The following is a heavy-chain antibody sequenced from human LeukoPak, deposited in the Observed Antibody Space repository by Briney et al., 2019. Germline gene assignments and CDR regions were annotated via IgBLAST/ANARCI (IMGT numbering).Heavy chain of an antibody. Sequence: ASVMVSCKASGYTFTTYGINWVRQAPGQGLEWMGWISGYDGKTNYAQKLRDRVTMLRDTATSTVYMELRSLTTDDTAVYYCARDGGTYYDFWSDYWGQGTLVTVSS. D-gene: IGHD3-3*01. CDR3: ARDGGTYYDFWSDY. CDR2: ISGYDGKT. CDR1: GYTFTTYG. V-gene: IGHV1-18*01. J-gene: IGHJ4*02.